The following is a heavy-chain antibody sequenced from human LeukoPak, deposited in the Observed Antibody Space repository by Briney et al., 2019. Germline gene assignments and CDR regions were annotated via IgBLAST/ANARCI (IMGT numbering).Heavy chain of an antibody. V-gene: IGHV3-23*01. CDR3: AKGTRQSYYYYYYMDV. J-gene: IGHJ6*03. D-gene: IGHD4-11*01. Sequence: GGSLRLSCAASGFTFSSYAMSWVRQAPGKGLEWVSAISGSGGSTYYADSVKGRFTISRDNSKNTLYLQMNSLRAGDTAVYYCAKGTRQSYYYYYYMDVWGKGTTVTVSS. CDR2: ISGSGGST. CDR1: GFTFSSYA.